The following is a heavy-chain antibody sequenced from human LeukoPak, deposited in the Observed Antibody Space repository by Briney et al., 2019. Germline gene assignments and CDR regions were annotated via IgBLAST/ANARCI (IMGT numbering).Heavy chain of an antibody. D-gene: IGHD3-10*01. CDR2: ISAYNGYT. Sequence: GASVKVSCKSSGYTFTNYGVSWVRQAPGQGLEWMGWISAYNGYTNYAQKFQFRVTMTTDTSTTTAYMELRSMSSDDTAVYYCAKGPGPQWFGDLWEYWGQGTLVTVSS. CDR1: GYTFTNYG. J-gene: IGHJ4*02. V-gene: IGHV1-18*01. CDR3: AKGPGPQWFGDLWEY.